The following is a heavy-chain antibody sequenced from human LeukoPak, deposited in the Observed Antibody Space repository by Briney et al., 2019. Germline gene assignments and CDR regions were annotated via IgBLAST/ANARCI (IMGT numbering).Heavy chain of an antibody. CDR3: ASPYYDILTGYNYGMDV. D-gene: IGHD3-9*01. V-gene: IGHV3-30*04. J-gene: IGHJ6*04. CDR2: ISYDGSNK. CDR1: GFTFSSYA. Sequence: GGSLRLSCAASGFTFSSYAMHWVRQALGKGLEWVAVISYDGSNKYYADSVKGRFTISRDNSKNTLYLQMNSLRAEDTAVYYCASPYYDILTGYNYGMDVWGKGTTVTVSS.